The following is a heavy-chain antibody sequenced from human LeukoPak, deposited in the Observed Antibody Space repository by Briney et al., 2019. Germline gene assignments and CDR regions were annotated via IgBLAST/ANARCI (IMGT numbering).Heavy chain of an antibody. CDR2: ISAYTGDT. Sequence: ASVKVSCKASGYTFTTYGVGWVRQAPGQGLEWMGWISAYTGDTSYAQKLQGRVTMTTDTSTSTAYMELRSLRSDDTAVYYCARTPRYDCWSGYLFDYWGQGTLVTVSS. V-gene: IGHV1-18*01. J-gene: IGHJ4*02. CDR1: GYTFTTYG. D-gene: IGHD3-3*01. CDR3: ARTPRYDCWSGYLFDY.